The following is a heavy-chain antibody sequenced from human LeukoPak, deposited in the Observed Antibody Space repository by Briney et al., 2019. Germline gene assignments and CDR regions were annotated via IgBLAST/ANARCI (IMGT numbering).Heavy chain of an antibody. V-gene: IGHV4-59*12. D-gene: IGHD2-2*01. CDR3: AREEDCSISSCYGTVYFDY. Sequence: SETLSLTCTVSGGSISSYYWSWIRQPPGKGLEWIGYIYYSGSTNYNPSLKSRVTISVDTSKNQFSLKLSSVTPEDTAVYYCAREEDCSISSCYGTVYFDYWGQGILVTVSS. CDR2: IYYSGST. CDR1: GGSISSYY. J-gene: IGHJ4*02.